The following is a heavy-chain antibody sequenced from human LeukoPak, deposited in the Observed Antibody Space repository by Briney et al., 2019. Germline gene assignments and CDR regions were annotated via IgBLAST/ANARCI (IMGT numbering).Heavy chain of an antibody. CDR3: ARALWVITHDAFDI. D-gene: IGHD3-22*01. CDR1: GGSISSGSYH. Sequence: NPSETLSLTCTLSGGSISSGSYHWSWIRQPAGRGLEWIGRIYTSGSTNYNPSLKSRVTITVDTTKNQFSLKLSSVTAADTAVYYCARALWVITHDAFDIWGQGTMVTVSS. CDR2: IYTSGST. V-gene: IGHV4-61*02. J-gene: IGHJ3*02.